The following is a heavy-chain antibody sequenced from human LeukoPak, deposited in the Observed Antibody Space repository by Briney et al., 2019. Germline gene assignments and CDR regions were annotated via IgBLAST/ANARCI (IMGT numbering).Heavy chain of an antibody. CDR3: GSPYRSAWSVDY. CDR1: GGSISSSSYY. V-gene: IGHV4-39*01. Sequence: SETLSLTCTVSGGSISSSSYYWGWIRQPPGKGLEWIGSIYYSGSTYYNPSLKSRVTISVDTSKNQLSLNLSSVTAADTAVYYCGSPYRSAWSVDYWGQGTLVTVSS. CDR2: IYYSGST. J-gene: IGHJ4*02. D-gene: IGHD6-19*01.